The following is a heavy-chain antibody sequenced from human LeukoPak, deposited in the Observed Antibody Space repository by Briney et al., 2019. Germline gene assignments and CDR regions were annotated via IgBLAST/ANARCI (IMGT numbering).Heavy chain of an antibody. D-gene: IGHD7-27*01. V-gene: IGHV4-59*01. CDR1: GGSITPYY. Sequence: SETLSLTCTVSGGSITPYYLTWIRQPPGRGLEWIGYVYYDGSNDYNPSLRSRVTILLDMSKHQFSLKLTSVTAADTAAYYCATNTGTVFDHWGQGTLVTVSS. J-gene: IGHJ4*02. CDR2: VYYDGSN. CDR3: ATNTGTVFDH.